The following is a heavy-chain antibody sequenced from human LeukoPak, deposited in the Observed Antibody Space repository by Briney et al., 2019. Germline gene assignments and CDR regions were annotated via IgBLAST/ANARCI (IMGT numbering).Heavy chain of an antibody. J-gene: IGHJ6*03. Sequence: SETLSLTCTVSGGSISSGSYYWSWIRQPAGKGLEWIGRIYTSGSTNYNPSLKSRVTISVDTSKNQFSLKLSSVTAADTAVYYCAREAIVVVPAAHYYMDVWGKGTTVTASS. CDR1: GGSISSGSYY. CDR3: AREAIVVVPAAHYYMDV. V-gene: IGHV4-61*02. D-gene: IGHD2-2*01. CDR2: IYTSGST.